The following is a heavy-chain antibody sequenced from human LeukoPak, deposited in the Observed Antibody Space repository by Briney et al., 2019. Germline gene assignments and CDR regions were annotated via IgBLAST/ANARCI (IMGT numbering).Heavy chain of an antibody. D-gene: IGHD3-22*01. J-gene: IGHJ3*02. V-gene: IGHV3-66*01. Sequence: PGGSLRLSCAASGFTVSSNYMSWVRQAPGKGLEGVSVIYSGGSTYYADSVKGRFTISRDNSKNTLYLQMNSLRAEDTAVYYCARDTDGGYYSLNDAFDIWGQGTMVTVSS. CDR2: IYSGGST. CDR1: GFTVSSNY. CDR3: ARDTDGGYYSLNDAFDI.